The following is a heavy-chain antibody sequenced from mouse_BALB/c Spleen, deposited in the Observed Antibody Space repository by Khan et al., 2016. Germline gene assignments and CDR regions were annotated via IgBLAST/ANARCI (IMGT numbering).Heavy chain of an antibody. J-gene: IGHJ3*01. CDR1: GFSLTGYG. V-gene: IGHV2-6-7*01. Sequence: QVQLKESGPGLVAPSQSLSITCTVSGFSLTGYGVNWVRQPPGKGLEWLGKIWGDGRTDYNSALKSRVSISKDNSKSQVFLKMNSLQTSGRANYYFSSDYDGFAYWGQGTLVVVSA. D-gene: IGHD2-12*01. CDR2: IWGDGRT. CDR3: SSDYDGFAY.